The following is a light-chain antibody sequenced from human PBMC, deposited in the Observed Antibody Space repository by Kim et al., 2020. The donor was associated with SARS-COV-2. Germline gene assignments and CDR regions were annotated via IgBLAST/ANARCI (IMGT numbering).Light chain of an antibody. CDR2: DVT. V-gene: IGLV2-14*03. CDR1: SDDFDTSDY. J-gene: IGLJ1*01. Sequence: QSALTQPASVSGSPGQSITISCTGSSDDFDTSDYVSWYQHHPDRAPKLIIYDVTKRPSGISDRFSGSKSGNTASLTVSGLQAEDEADYYCSSYVTGSTYVFGTGTKVTVL. CDR3: SSYVTGSTYV.